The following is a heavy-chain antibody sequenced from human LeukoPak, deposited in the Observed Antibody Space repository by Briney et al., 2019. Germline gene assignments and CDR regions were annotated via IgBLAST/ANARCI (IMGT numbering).Heavy chain of an antibody. V-gene: IGHV1-69*13. CDR1: GGTFSSYA. CDR2: IIPIFGTA. J-gene: IGHJ5*02. Sequence: SVKVSCKASGGTFSSYAISWVRQAPGQGLEWMGGIIPIFGTANYAQKFQGRVTITADESTSTAYMELSSLRFEDTAVYYCAILLGIFGGGEFNWFDPWGQGTLVTVSS. D-gene: IGHD3-3*01. CDR3: AILLGIFGGGEFNWFDP.